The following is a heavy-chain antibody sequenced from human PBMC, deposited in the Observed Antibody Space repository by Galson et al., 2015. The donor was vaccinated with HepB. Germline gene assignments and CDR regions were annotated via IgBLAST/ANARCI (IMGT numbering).Heavy chain of an antibody. CDR2: IYYSGST. D-gene: IGHD5-24*01. J-gene: IGHJ3*02. Sequence: ETLSLTCTVSGGSISSYYWSWIRQPPGKGLEWIGYIYYSGSTNYNPSLKSRVTISVDTSKNQFSLKLSSVTAADTAVYYCARHPSRVDGYRPKGAFDIWGQGTMVTVSS. CDR1: GGSISSYY. V-gene: IGHV4-59*08. CDR3: ARHPSRVDGYRPKGAFDI.